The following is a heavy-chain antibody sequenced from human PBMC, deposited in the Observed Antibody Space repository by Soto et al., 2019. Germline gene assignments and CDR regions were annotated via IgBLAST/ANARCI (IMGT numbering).Heavy chain of an antibody. D-gene: IGHD3-10*01. CDR2: IWYDGSNK. Sequence: GGSLRLSCAASGFTFSSYGMHWVRQAPGKGLEWVAVIWYDGSNKYYADSVKGRFTISRDNSKNTLYLQMNSLRAEDTAVYYCARDRARFGETYYMDVWGKGTTVTVS. CDR1: GFTFSSYG. V-gene: IGHV3-33*01. CDR3: ARDRARFGETYYMDV. J-gene: IGHJ6*03.